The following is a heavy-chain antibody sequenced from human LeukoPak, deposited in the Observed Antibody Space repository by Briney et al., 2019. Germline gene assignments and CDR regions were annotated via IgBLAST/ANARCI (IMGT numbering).Heavy chain of an antibody. D-gene: IGHD5-24*01. CDR1: GGSLSSYY. V-gene: IGHV4-59*01. Sequence: SETLSLTCTVSGGSLSSYYWSWLRQPPGKGLEWIGYIYYSGSTNYNPSLTSRVTISVDTSKNKFSLKLSPVTAADTAVYYCARISRDGYNYYFDYWGQGTLVTVSS. CDR3: ARISRDGYNYYFDY. J-gene: IGHJ4*02. CDR2: IYYSGST.